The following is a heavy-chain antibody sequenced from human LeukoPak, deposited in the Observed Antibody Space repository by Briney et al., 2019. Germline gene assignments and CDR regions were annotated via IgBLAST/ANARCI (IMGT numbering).Heavy chain of an antibody. CDR2: INTNSGGT. V-gene: IGHV1-2*06. CDR1: GYSFSDYS. J-gene: IGHJ4*02. Sequence: ASVKVSCKASGYSFSDYSMHWVRQAPGQGLEWMGRINTNSGGTSYAQNFQGRVSMTRDTSISTTYMELNGLTSDDTAVYYCARGGSGSGYLYYFDYWGQGTLVSVSS. D-gene: IGHD3-10*01. CDR3: ARGGSGSGYLYYFDY.